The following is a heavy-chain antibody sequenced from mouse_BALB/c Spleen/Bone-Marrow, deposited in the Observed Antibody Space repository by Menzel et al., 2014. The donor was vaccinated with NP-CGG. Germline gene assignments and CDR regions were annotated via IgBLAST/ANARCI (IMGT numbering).Heavy chain of an antibody. Sequence: QVQLKESGTELVRPGTSVKISCKASGYAFTNYWLGWVKQRPGHGLEWIGDIYPGSGNTYYNEKFKGKATLTADKSSSTAYMQLSGLTSEDSAVYFCTRRRSLDYWGQGTTLTVSP. CDR1: GYAFTNYW. CDR2: IYPGSGNT. V-gene: IGHV1-63*01. J-gene: IGHJ2*01. CDR3: TRRRSLDY.